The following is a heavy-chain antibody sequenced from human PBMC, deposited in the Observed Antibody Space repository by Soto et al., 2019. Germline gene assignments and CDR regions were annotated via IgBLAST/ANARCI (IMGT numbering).Heavy chain of an antibody. CDR3: AKDQGGYCSGDTCRRNGFDF. J-gene: IGHJ2*01. Sequence: QVQLEESGGGVVQPGRSLRVSCAASGFTFSSHAMHWVRQAPGKGLEWVAVTSFDGNDEYYADSVKGRFTISRDNSKNTLYLQMISLRTEDTAVYFCAKDQGGYCSGDTCRRNGFDFWGRGTLVTVSS. CDR2: TSFDGNDE. V-gene: IGHV3-30*18. D-gene: IGHD2-15*01. CDR1: GFTFSSHA.